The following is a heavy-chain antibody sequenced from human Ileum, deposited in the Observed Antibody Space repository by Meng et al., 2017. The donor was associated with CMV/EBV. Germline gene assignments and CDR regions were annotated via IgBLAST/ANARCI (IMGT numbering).Heavy chain of an antibody. CDR2: IKQDGSDK. CDR3: ARFGGLFDY. J-gene: IGHJ4*02. Sequence: GESLKISCAASGFAVSTCWMSWVRQAPGKGLEWVANIKQDGSDKYYVDSVKGRFTISRDNAKNSLYLQMNSLRAEDTAVYYCARFGGLFDYCGQGTLVTVSS. D-gene: IGHD3-16*01. CDR1: GFAVSTCW. V-gene: IGHV3-7*01.